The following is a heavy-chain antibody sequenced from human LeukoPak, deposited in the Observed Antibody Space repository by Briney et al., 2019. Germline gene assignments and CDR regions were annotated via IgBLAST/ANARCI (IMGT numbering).Heavy chain of an antibody. D-gene: IGHD3-3*01. J-gene: IGHJ4*02. Sequence: GGSLRLSCAASGFTFSSYGMHWVRQAPGKGLEWVAVISYDGSNKYYADSVKGRFTISRDNSKNTLYLQMNSLRAEDTAVYYCARDGGYDFWSGYYQDYWGQGTLVTVSS. V-gene: IGHV3-30*03. CDR2: ISYDGSNK. CDR1: GFTFSSYG. CDR3: ARDGGYDFWSGYYQDY.